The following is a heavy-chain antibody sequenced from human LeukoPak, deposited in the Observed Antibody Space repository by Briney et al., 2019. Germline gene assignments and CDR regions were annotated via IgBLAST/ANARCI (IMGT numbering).Heavy chain of an antibody. Sequence: GGSLRLSCAASGFTFSSYSMNWVRQAPGKGLEWVSSISSSSSYIYYAGSVKGRFTISRDNAKNSLYLQMNSLRAEDTAVYYCARERHDYVWGSYRYTLGWPDYWGQGTLVTVSS. D-gene: IGHD3-16*02. CDR2: ISSSSSYI. CDR1: GFTFSSYS. J-gene: IGHJ4*02. V-gene: IGHV3-21*01. CDR3: ARERHDYVWGSYRYTLGWPDY.